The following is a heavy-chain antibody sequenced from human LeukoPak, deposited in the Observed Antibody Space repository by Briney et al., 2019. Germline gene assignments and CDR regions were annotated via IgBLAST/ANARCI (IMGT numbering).Heavy chain of an antibody. D-gene: IGHD3-10*01. Sequence: GGSLRLSCAASGFTFSSYWMHWVRQAPGKGLVWVSRINSDGSSTSYADSVKGRFTISRDNAKNTLHLQMNSLRAEDTAVYYCARGARGSGTASDYWGQGTLVTVSS. CDR2: INSDGSST. V-gene: IGHV3-74*01. CDR3: ARGARGSGTASDY. CDR1: GFTFSSYW. J-gene: IGHJ4*02.